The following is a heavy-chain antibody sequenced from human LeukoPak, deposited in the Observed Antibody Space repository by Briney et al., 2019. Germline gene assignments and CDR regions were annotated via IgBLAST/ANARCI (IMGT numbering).Heavy chain of an antibody. CDR3: ARDPERPTREADSGSYRDY. CDR1: GFTFSSYS. V-gene: IGHV3-48*02. CDR2: ISSSSSTI. Sequence: PGGSLRLSCAASGFTFSSYSMNWVRQAPGKGLEWVSYISSSSSTIYYADSVKGRFTISRDNAKNSLYLQMNSLRDEDTAVYYCARDPERPTREADSGSYRDYWGQGTLVTVSS. D-gene: IGHD1-26*01. J-gene: IGHJ4*02.